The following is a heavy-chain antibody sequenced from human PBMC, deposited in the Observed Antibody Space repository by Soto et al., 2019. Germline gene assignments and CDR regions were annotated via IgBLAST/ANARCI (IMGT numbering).Heavy chain of an antibody. V-gene: IGHV4-4*02. CDR3: AYITDWSRLDL. J-gene: IGHJ3*01. CDR1: GDSISSSRW. CDR2: SFHTGNT. D-gene: IGHD3-9*01. Sequence: QVQLQESGPGLVKPSGTLSLTCDVSGDSISSSRWWTWVRQPPGKGLEWIGDSFHTGNTNYNPSPKSRVTISEVKPRTQFPLKLTSVTARTPAVYSFAYITDWSRLDLGAQGPLATFSS.